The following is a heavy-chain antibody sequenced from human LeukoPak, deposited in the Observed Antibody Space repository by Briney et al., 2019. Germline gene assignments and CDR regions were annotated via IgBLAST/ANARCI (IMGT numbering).Heavy chain of an antibody. CDR2: ISAYNGNT. J-gene: IGHJ4*02. Sequence: ASVKVSCKASGYTFTSYGISWVRQAPGQGLEWMGWISAYNGNTNYAQMFQGRVTMTTDASTSTAYMELMSLRSDDTAVYYCARDRGLGDLLQDYWGQGTLVTVSS. D-gene: IGHD1-26*01. CDR1: GYTFTSYG. CDR3: ARDRGLGDLLQDY. V-gene: IGHV1-18*01.